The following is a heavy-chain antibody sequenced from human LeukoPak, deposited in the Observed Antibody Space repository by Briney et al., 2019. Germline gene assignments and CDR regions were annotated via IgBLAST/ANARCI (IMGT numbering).Heavy chain of an antibody. D-gene: IGHD3-10*01. Sequence: ASVEVSCKVSGYTLTELSMHWVRQAPGKGLEWMGGFDPEDGETIYAQKFQGRVTMTEDTSTDTAYMELSSLRSEDTDVYYCATAKRSFGELLYFGYWGQGTLVTVSS. CDR1: GYTLTELS. CDR3: ATAKRSFGELLYFGY. J-gene: IGHJ4*02. CDR2: FDPEDGET. V-gene: IGHV1-24*01.